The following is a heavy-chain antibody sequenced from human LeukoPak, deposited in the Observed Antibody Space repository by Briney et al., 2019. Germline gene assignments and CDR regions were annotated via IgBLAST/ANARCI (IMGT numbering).Heavy chain of an antibody. CDR1: GFTFSNYD. Sequence: GGSLRLSCAASGFTFSNYDMSWVRQAPGKGLEWVSAITTRGGSTYYADSVKGRFTISRDNSKNTLHLQMNSLRAEDMAVYYCAKGYRYTVNVISDAFDIWGQGTMVTVSS. V-gene: IGHV3-23*01. D-gene: IGHD4-17*01. CDR3: AKGYRYTVNVISDAFDI. CDR2: ITTRGGST. J-gene: IGHJ3*02.